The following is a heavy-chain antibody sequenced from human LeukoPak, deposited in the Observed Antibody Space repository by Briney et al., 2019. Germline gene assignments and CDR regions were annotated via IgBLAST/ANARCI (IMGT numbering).Heavy chain of an antibody. CDR3: ARDARHRYCSTTSCYWGWFAP. CDR2: IIPIFGTA. J-gene: IGHJ5*02. Sequence: SVKVSCKAPGGTFSNNAISWVRQAPGQGLEWMGGIIPIFGTANYAQKFQGRVTITADESTSTAYMELSSLRSEDTAVYYCARDARHRYCSTTSCYWGWFAPWGQGTLVTVSS. D-gene: IGHD2-2*01. CDR1: GGTFSNNA. V-gene: IGHV1-69*13.